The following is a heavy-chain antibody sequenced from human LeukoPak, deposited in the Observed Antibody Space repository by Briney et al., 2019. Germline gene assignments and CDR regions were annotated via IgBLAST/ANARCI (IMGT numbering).Heavy chain of an antibody. V-gene: IGHV4-34*01. CDR3: ARDGYYYDSSGYNHDAFDI. CDR1: GGSFSGYY. J-gene: IGHJ3*02. CDR2: INHSGST. Sequence: SETLSLTCAVYGGSFSGYYWSWIRQPPGKGLEWIGEINHSGSTNYNPSLKSRVTISVDRSKNRFSLKLSSVTAADTAVYYCARDGYYYDSSGYNHDAFDIWGQGTMVTVSS. D-gene: IGHD3-22*01.